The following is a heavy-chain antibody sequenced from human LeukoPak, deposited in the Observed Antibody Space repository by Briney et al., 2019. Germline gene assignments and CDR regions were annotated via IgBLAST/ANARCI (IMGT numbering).Heavy chain of an antibody. D-gene: IGHD4-11*01. J-gene: IGHJ4*01. Sequence: PGGSLRLSCAASGFIFRHYGMHWVRQAPGKGLEWVAVIWSDATNRFYGASVKGRFTISRDNSQNTVFLQMNSLRAEDTAIYYCARDAQRGFDYSNSLEYWGHGTLVTVSS. CDR3: ARDAQRGFDYSNSLEY. CDR1: GFIFRHYG. V-gene: IGHV3-33*01. CDR2: IWSDATNR.